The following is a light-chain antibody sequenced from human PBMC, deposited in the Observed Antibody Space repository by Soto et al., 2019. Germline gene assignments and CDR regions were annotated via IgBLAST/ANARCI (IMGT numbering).Light chain of an antibody. Sequence: DIQMTQSPSTLSGSVGDRVTITCRASQSLNNWLAWYQQRPGKAPKLLIYDASTLERGVPSRFSGTGSGTEFTLTISSLQPDDFATYYCQQYHRASITFGQGTRLEIK. CDR3: QQYHRASIT. V-gene: IGKV1-5*01. CDR2: DAS. CDR1: QSLNNW. J-gene: IGKJ5*01.